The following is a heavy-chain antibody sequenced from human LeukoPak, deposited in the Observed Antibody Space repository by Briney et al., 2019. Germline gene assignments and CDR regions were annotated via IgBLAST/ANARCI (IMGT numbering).Heavy chain of an antibody. CDR3: ARYGSGSYYPPYYYYYMDV. CDR2: IYYSGST. CDR1: GGSISSSSYY. Sequence: SETLSLTCTVSGGSISSSSYYWGWIRQPPGKGLEWIGSIYYSGSTNYNPSLKSRVTISVDTSKNQFSLKLSSVTAADTAVYYCARYGSGSYYPPYYYYYMDVWGKGTTVTISS. D-gene: IGHD3-10*01. V-gene: IGHV4-39*07. J-gene: IGHJ6*03.